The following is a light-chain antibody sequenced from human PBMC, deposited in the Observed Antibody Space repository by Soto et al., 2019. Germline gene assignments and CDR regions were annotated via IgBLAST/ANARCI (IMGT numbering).Light chain of an antibody. Sequence: EIVITQSSATLSVSPGERVILSCRASQSINSDLAWYQQKPGQAPRFLIYGASTRATGIPARFSGSGSGTQFTLTISSLQSEDSALYYCQHYNNWPWTLGQGTKVDIK. CDR2: GAS. CDR3: QHYNNWPWT. J-gene: IGKJ1*01. CDR1: QSINSD. V-gene: IGKV3-15*01.